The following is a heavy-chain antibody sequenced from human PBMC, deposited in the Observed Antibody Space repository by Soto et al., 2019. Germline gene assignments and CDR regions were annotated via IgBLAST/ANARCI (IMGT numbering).Heavy chain of an antibody. CDR1: GFTFSSYG. CDR3: ARDNGGMSIAAAGPDYYYYGMDV. J-gene: IGHJ6*02. CDR2: IWYDGSNK. D-gene: IGHD6-13*01. Sequence: QVQLVESGGGVVQPGRSLRLSCAASGFTFSSYGMHWFRQAPGKGLEWVAVIWYDGSNKYYADSVKGRFTISRDNSKNTLYLQMNSLIAEDTAVYYCARDNGGMSIAAAGPDYYYYGMDVWGQGTTVIVSS. V-gene: IGHV3-33*01.